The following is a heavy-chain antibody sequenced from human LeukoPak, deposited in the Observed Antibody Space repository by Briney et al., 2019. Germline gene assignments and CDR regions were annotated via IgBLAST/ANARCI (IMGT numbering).Heavy chain of an antibody. V-gene: IGHV3-NL1*01. Sequence: GGSLRLSCAASGFTFSSYGMHWVRQAPGKGLEWVSIIYSGGSTYYADSVKGRFTISRDNSKNTLYLQMNSLRAEDTAVYYCYSSYYYDSSGKDYWGQGTLVTVSS. CDR1: GFTFSSYG. CDR2: IYSGGST. CDR3: YSSYYYDSSGKDY. D-gene: IGHD3-22*01. J-gene: IGHJ4*02.